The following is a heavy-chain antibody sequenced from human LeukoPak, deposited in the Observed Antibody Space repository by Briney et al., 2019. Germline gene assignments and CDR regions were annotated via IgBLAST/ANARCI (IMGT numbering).Heavy chain of an antibody. D-gene: IGHD4-11*01. J-gene: IGHJ4*02. V-gene: IGHV3-7*01. CDR3: ARATVLDY. CDR2: IKQDGNEK. Sequence: GGSLRLSCVGSGFTFSSYSMSWVRQAPGKGLEWVANIKQDGNEKYYVDSVKGRFTISKDNAKNSLYLQMNSLRAEDTAVYYCARATVLDYWGQGTLVTVSS. CDR1: GFTFSSYS.